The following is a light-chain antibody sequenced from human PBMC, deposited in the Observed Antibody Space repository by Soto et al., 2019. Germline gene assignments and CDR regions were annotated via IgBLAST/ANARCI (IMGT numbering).Light chain of an antibody. V-gene: IGKV1-5*03. Sequence: DIQMTQSPSTLSASVGDRVTITCRASQSISSWLAWYQQKPGKAPKLLIYKASSLESGVPSRFSGSGSGTEFTLTISSLQHDDFATYYCQQYNSYSPYTFGQGTKLELK. CDR1: QSISSW. CDR3: QQYNSYSPYT. CDR2: KAS. J-gene: IGKJ2*01.